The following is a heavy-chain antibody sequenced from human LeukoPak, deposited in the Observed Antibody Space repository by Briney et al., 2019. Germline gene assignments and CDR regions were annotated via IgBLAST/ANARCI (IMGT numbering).Heavy chain of an antibody. CDR2: ISYDGSNK. CDR1: GFTLSSYG. CDR3: AKVYGDFSVAGLGLDY. D-gene: IGHD4-17*01. J-gene: IGHJ4*02. Sequence: GGSLRLSCAASGFTLSSYGMNWVRQAPGKGLEWVAVISYDGSNKYYADSVKGRFTISRDNSKNTLYLQMNSLRAEDTAVYYCAKVYGDFSVAGLGLDYWGPGNLVTVSS. V-gene: IGHV3-30*18.